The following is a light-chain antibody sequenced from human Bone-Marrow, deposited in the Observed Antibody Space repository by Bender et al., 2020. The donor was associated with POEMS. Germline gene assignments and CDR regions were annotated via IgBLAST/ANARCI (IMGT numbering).Light chain of an antibody. J-gene: IGLJ3*02. CDR3: ATWDDSLNGWV. V-gene: IGLV3-21*03. Sequence: SYVLTQPPSVSVAPGKTATITCGGNNIGSESVHWYQQKPGQAPLLVVYDDSDRPSGIPDRFSGSNSGTSASLAISGLLSDDEADFYCATWDDSLNGWVFGGGTKLTVL. CDR2: DDS. CDR1: NIGSES.